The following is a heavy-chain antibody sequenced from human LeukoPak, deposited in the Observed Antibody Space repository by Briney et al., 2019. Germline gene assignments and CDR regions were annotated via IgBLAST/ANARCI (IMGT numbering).Heavy chain of an antibody. D-gene: IGHD2-15*01. J-gene: IGHJ4*02. CDR2: IYTSGST. CDR1: GGSISSGSYY. V-gene: IGHV4-61*02. CDR3: AGGAATFDY. Sequence: SETLSLTCTVSGGSISSGSYYWNWIRQPAGKGLEWIGRIYTSGSTNYNPSLKSRVTISVDTSKNQFSLKLSSVTAADTAVYYCAGGAATFDYWGQGTLVTVSS.